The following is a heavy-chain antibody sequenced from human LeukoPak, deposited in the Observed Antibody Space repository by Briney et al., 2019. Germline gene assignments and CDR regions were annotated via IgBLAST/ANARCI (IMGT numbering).Heavy chain of an antibody. D-gene: IGHD2-2*01. CDR3: AKGHVPLFDY. CDR1: RFTFSSYG. Sequence: PGGSLRLSCAASRFTFSSYGMHWVRQAPGKGLEWVAVISYDGSNKYYADSVKGRFTISRDNSKNTLYLQMNSLRAEDTAVYYCAKGHVPLFDYWGQGTLVTVSS. CDR2: ISYDGSNK. J-gene: IGHJ4*02. V-gene: IGHV3-30*18.